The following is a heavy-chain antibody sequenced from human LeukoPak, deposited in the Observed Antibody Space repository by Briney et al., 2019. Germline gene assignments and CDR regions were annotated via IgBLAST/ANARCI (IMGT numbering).Heavy chain of an antibody. J-gene: IGHJ3*02. V-gene: IGHV4-34*01. D-gene: IGHD2-15*01. CDR2: INHSGST. Sequence: PSETLSLTCAVYGGSFSGYYWSWIRQPPGKGLGWIGEINHSGSTNYNPSLKSRVTISVDTSKNQFSLKLSSVTAADTAVYYCARSGGTSARVNAFDIWGQGTMVTVSS. CDR3: ARSGGTSARVNAFDI. CDR1: GGSFSGYY.